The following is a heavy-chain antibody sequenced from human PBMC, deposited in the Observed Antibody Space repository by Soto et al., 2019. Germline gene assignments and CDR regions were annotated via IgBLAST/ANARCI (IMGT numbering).Heavy chain of an antibody. V-gene: IGHV3-30*18. CDR3: AKDAAIYDYVWGSYRSYYFDY. Sequence: PGGSLRLSCAASGFTFSSYGMHWVRQAPGKGLEWVAVISYDGSNKYYADSVKGRFTISRDNSKNTLYLQMNSLRAEDTAVYYCAKDAAIYDYVWGSYRSYYFDYWGQGTLVTVSS. CDR2: ISYDGSNK. D-gene: IGHD3-16*02. J-gene: IGHJ4*02. CDR1: GFTFSSYG.